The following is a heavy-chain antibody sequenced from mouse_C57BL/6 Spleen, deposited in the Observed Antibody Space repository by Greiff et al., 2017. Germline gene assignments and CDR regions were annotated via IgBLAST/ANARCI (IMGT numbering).Heavy chain of an antibody. CDR1: GYTFTSYW. J-gene: IGHJ3*01. D-gene: IGHD1-1*01. CDR3: TRPYGSSYAFAD. Sequence: VQLQQSGTVLARPGASVKMSCKTSGYTFTSYWMHWVKQRPGQGLEWIGAIYPGNSDTSYNQKFKGKAKLTAVTSASTAYMELSSLTNEDSAVYYCTRPYGSSYAFADWGQGTLVTVSA. CDR2: IYPGNSDT. V-gene: IGHV1-5*01.